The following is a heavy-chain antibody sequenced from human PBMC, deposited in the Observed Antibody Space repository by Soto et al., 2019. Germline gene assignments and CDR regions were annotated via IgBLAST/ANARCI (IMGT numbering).Heavy chain of an antibody. CDR3: ARVAVAAPRSWYFDL. CDR2: IRGDGSST. Sequence: EVQLVESGGGLVQPGGSRRLSCAASGFTFSDYWMHWFRQAPGKGLVWVSRIRGDGSSTRHADSVKGRLTISRDNAKDTLYLQMNSLTVEDTAIYYCARVAVAAPRSWYFDLWGRGTLVTVSS. D-gene: IGHD6-13*01. V-gene: IGHV3-74*01. J-gene: IGHJ2*01. CDR1: GFTFSDYW.